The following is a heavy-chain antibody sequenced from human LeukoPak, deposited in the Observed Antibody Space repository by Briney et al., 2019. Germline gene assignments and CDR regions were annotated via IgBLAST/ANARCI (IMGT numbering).Heavy chain of an antibody. CDR3: ARDRAGATTDY. J-gene: IGHJ4*02. CDR1: GFTFSAYA. D-gene: IGHD1-26*01. CDR2: ISDSAGST. V-gene: IGHV3-23*01. Sequence: GGSLRLSCAASGFTFSAYAMRWVRQAPGKGLEWVSSISDSAGSTYYAASVTGRFTISRDSSRTTLYLQMNSLRAEDTAVYYCARDRAGATTDYWGQGTLVTVSS.